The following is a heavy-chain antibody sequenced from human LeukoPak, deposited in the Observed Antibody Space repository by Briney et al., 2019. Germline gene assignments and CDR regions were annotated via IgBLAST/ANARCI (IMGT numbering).Heavy chain of an antibody. V-gene: IGHV3-30*03. CDR2: VGVDERTI. J-gene: IGHJ4*02. CDR1: GFTFSSYS. D-gene: IGHD1-26*01. CDR3: AREKQSGGTSFDY. Sequence: GGSLRLSCAASGFTFSSYSMNWVRQAPGKGLEWVAVVGVDERTIFYADSLKGRFTVSRDNSKNTVYLQMNSLRDEDTAFYYCAREKQSGGTSFDYWGQGSLVSVSS.